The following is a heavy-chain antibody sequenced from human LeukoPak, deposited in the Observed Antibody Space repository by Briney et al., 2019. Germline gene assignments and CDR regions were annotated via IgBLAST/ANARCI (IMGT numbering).Heavy chain of an antibody. CDR3: ARDLWLGGPRSGFDI. V-gene: IGHV4-59*01. CDR1: GGSISSYY. D-gene: IGHD3-10*01. J-gene: IGHJ3*02. CDR2: IYYSGST. Sequence: PSETLSLTCTVSGGSISSYYWSWIRQPPGKGLEWIGYIYYSGSTNYNPPLKSRVTISVDTSKNQFSLKLSSVTAADTAVYYCARDLWLGGPRSGFDIWGQGTMVTVSS.